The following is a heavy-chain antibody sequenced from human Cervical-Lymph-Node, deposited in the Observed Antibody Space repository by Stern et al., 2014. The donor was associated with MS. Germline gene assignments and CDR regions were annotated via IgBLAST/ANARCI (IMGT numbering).Heavy chain of an antibody. CDR3: ANRYGDYGTLDY. CDR1: GFTFSSYA. J-gene: IGHJ4*02. D-gene: IGHD4-17*01. Sequence: EVQLVESGGGLVQPGGSLRLSCAASGFTFSSYAMSWVRQAPGKGLERVSAIGGSGGSPYYADSVKGRFTISRDNSKITLYLQMNSLRAEDTAVYYCANRYGDYGTLDYWGQGTLVTVSS. V-gene: IGHV3-23*04. CDR2: IGGSGGSP.